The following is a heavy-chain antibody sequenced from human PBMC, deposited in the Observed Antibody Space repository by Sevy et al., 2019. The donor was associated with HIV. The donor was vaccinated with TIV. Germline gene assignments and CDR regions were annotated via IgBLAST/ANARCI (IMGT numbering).Heavy chain of an antibody. D-gene: IGHD5-18*01. Sequence: GGSLRLSCAASGFTFNSYGMHWVRQAPGKGLEWVALISYNATKKYYAHSVKGRFTISRDNSKNTLYLHMNSLRAEDTAVYYCAKHPGYNYGYFDYWGQGTLVTVSS. CDR1: GFTFNSYG. J-gene: IGHJ4*02. CDR2: ISYNATKK. CDR3: AKHPGYNYGYFDY. V-gene: IGHV3-30*18.